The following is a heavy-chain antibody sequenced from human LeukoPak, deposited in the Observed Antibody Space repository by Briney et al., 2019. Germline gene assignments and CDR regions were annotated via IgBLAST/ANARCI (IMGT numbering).Heavy chain of an antibody. D-gene: IGHD6-19*01. CDR2: ISSSYI. V-gene: IGHV3-21*01. CDR3: ARDRHIIAVAGTRRDY. CDR1: GFTFSSYG. J-gene: IGHJ4*02. Sequence: GGSLRLSCAASGFTFSSYGMSWVRQAPGKGLEWVSSISSSYIYYADSVKGRFTISRDNAKNSLYLQMNSLRAEDTAVYYCARDRHIIAVAGTRRDYWGQGTLVTVSS.